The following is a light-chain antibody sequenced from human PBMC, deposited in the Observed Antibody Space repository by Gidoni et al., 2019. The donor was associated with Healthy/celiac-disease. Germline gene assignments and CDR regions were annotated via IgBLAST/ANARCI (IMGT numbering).Light chain of an antibody. V-gene: IGKV1-9*01. CDR1: QGISSY. Sequence: DIQLTQSPSFLSASVGDRVTITCRASQGISSYLAWYQQKPGKDPKLLIYAASTLQSGVPSRFSGSGSGTEFTLTISSLQPEDFATYYCQQLNSYPLTFGGGTQVEIK. CDR2: AAS. J-gene: IGKJ4*01. CDR3: QQLNSYPLT.